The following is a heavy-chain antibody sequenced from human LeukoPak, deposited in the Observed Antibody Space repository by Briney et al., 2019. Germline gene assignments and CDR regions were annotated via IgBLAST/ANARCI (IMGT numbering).Heavy chain of an antibody. D-gene: IGHD2-21*02. Sequence: SVKVSCKASGYTFTSYYMHWVRQAPGQGLEWMGGIIPIFGTANYAQKFQGRVTITADKSTSTAYMELSSLRSEDTAVYYCARRGLAYCGGDCYWEDAFDIWGQGTMVTVSS. V-gene: IGHV1-69*06. J-gene: IGHJ3*02. CDR1: GYTFTSYY. CDR3: ARRGLAYCGGDCYWEDAFDI. CDR2: IIPIFGTA.